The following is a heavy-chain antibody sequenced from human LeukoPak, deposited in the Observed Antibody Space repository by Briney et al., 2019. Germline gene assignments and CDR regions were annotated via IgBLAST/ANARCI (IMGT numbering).Heavy chain of an antibody. Sequence: PGGSLRLSCAASGFTFSSYEMNWVRQAPGKGLEWVSYISSSGSTIYYADSVKGRFTISRDNAKNSLYLQMNSLRAEDTAVYYCARDQEWLGPFDYWGQGTLVTVSS. V-gene: IGHV3-48*03. CDR1: GFTFSSYE. J-gene: IGHJ4*02. CDR3: ARDQEWLGPFDY. CDR2: ISSSGSTI. D-gene: IGHD6-19*01.